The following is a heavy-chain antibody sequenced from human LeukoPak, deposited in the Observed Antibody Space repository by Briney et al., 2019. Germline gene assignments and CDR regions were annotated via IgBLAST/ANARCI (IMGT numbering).Heavy chain of an antibody. CDR1: GYTFTSYD. V-gene: IGHV1-8*01. CDR3: ARDHRPRGWFDP. Sequence: ASVKVSCKASGYTFTSYDINWVRQATGQGLEWMGWMNPNSGNTGYAQKFQGRVTMTRNTSISTAYMELSSLRSEDTAVYYCARDHRPRGWFDPWGQGTLVTVPS. CDR2: MNPNSGNT. J-gene: IGHJ5*02.